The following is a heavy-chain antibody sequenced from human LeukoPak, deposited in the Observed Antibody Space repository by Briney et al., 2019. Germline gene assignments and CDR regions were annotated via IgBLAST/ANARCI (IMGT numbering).Heavy chain of an antibody. V-gene: IGHV4-38-2*01. Sequence: PSETLSLTCAVSGYSISSGYYWGWIRQPPGKGLEWIGSIYHSGSTYYNPSLKSRVTISVDTSKNQSSLKLSSVTAADTAVYYCAGPGYYYGYWGQGTLVTVSS. CDR1: GYSISSGYY. CDR3: AGPGYYYGY. CDR2: IYHSGST. J-gene: IGHJ4*02. D-gene: IGHD3-22*01.